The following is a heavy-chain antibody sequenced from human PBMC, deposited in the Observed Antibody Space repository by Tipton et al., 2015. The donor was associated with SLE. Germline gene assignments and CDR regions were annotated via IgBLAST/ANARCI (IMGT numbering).Heavy chain of an antibody. CDR1: GDAINRRNYY. Sequence: TLSLTCTVSGDAINRRNYYWDWIRQPPGKGLEWIGTVYYGGSIYYNPSLQSRVTISIDTSKNQFSLRLTSVTAADTAVYFCARGVYDGFWSAYYNEEGSKTYYFDSWGQGTLVTVSS. CDR2: VYYGGSI. V-gene: IGHV4-39*07. CDR3: ARGVYDGFWSAYYNEEGSKTYYFDS. J-gene: IGHJ4*02. D-gene: IGHD3-3*01.